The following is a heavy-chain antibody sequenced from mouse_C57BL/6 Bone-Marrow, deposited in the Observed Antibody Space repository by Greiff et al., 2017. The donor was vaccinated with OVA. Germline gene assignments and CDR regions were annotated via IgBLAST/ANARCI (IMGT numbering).Heavy chain of an antibody. J-gene: IGHJ3*01. CDR3: TTRSITGFAY. CDR1: GFNIKDDY. D-gene: IGHD1-1*01. Sequence: VQLQQSGAELVRPGASVKLSCTASGFNIKDDYMHWVKQRPEQGLEWIGWIDPENGDTEYASKFQGKATITADTSSNTAYLQLSSLTSEDTAVYYCTTRSITGFAYWGQGTLVTVSA. CDR2: IDPENGDT. V-gene: IGHV14-4*01.